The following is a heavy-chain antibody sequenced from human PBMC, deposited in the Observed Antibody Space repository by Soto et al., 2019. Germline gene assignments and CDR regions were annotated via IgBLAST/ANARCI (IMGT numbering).Heavy chain of an antibody. V-gene: IGHV3-53*01. CDR3: ARERPYCTNGVCYTPGFDY. CDR1: GFTVSSNY. CDR2: IYRRASR. J-gene: IGHJ4*02. Sequence: GGSLRLSCAASGFTVSSNYMSWVRHAPGKWLEYISVIYRRASRYYADSVKGRFTISRDNSKNTLYLQMKSLRAEDTAVYYCARERPYCTNGVCYTPGFDYWGQGPLVTVSS. D-gene: IGHD2-8*01.